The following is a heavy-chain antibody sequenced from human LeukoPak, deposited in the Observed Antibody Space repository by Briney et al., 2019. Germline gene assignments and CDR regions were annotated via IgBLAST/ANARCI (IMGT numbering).Heavy chain of an antibody. CDR1: GFTFSSYA. D-gene: IGHD3-10*01. CDR3: ARVYYDSGSYPMDV. J-gene: IGHJ6*02. CDR2: ISSSSSYI. Sequence: PGGSLRLSCAASGFTFSSYAMSWVRQAPGKGLEWVSSISSSSSYIYYADSLKGRFTISRDNAKNSLYLQMNSLRVEDTAVYYCARVYYDSGSYPMDVWGQGTTVTVSS. V-gene: IGHV3-21*01.